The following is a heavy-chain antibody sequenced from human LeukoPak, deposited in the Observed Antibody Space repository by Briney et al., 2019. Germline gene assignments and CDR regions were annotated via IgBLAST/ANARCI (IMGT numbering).Heavy chain of an antibody. V-gene: IGHV1-18*01. D-gene: IGHD3-9*01. J-gene: IGHJ4*02. Sequence: GASVKVSCKASGYTFTSYGISWVRQAPGQGLEWMGWISAYSGNTNYAQKLQGRVTMTTDTSTSTAYMELRSLRSDDTAVYYCARVDYDILTGYYNGYFDYWGQGTLVTVSS. CDR1: GYTFTSYG. CDR3: ARVDYDILTGYYNGYFDY. CDR2: ISAYSGNT.